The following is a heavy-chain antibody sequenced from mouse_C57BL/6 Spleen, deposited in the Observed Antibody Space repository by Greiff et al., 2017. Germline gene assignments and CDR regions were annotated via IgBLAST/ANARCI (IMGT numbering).Heavy chain of an antibody. D-gene: IGHD1-1*01. CDR3: ARSLPYGSGSWFAY. V-gene: IGHV1-80*01. CDR2: IYPGDGAT. CDR1: GYAFSSYW. Sequence: QVQLQQSGAELVKPGASVKISCKASGYAFSSYWMNWVKQRPGKGLAWIGQIYPGDGATNYNGKFKGKATLTADKSSRTAYMQLSSLTSEDSAVYFCARSLPYGSGSWFAYWGQGTLVTVSA. J-gene: IGHJ3*01.